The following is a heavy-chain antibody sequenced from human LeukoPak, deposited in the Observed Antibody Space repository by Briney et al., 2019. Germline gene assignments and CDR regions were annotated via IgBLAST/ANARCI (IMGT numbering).Heavy chain of an antibody. CDR1: GFTSSSYW. V-gene: IGHV3-7*01. CDR2: IKQDGSEK. J-gene: IGHJ3*02. CDR3: ARCDTLGRSFDI. D-gene: IGHD2-21*02. Sequence: GGSLRLSCAASGFTSSSYWMSWVRQAPGKGLEWVANIKQDGSEKYYVDSVKGRFTISRDNAKNSLYLQMNSLRAEDTAVYYCARCDTLGRSFDIWGQGTMVTVSS.